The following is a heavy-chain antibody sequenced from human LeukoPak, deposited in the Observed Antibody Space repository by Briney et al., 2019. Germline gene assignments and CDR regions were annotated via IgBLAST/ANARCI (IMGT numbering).Heavy chain of an antibody. CDR2: IKEDGSEK. CDR3: APEVWELQGASDI. J-gene: IGHJ3*02. CDR1: GFPFNSYW. Sequence: GGSLRLSCAASGFPFNSYWMSWVRQAPGRGLEWVANIKEDGSEKFYVDSVKGRFTISRDNAKNSLFLQMTSLRAEDTALYYCAPEVWELQGASDIWAKGQWSPSLQ. V-gene: IGHV3-7*01. D-gene: IGHD1-26*01.